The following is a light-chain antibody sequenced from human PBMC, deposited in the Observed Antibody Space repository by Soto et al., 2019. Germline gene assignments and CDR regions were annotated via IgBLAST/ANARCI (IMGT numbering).Light chain of an antibody. CDR1: HSVSTN. Sequence: IVMAQSSAALSVSPGESRTLSCRASHSVSTNSAWYQQQPGQAPXXLIYDASNRATGIPDRCSGGASGKFSTPTSSRQAPEFAAYDDCQHYSSPGTFGRGTKVDIK. CDR3: QHYSSPGT. V-gene: IGKV3D-15*01. CDR2: DAS. J-gene: IGKJ4*02.